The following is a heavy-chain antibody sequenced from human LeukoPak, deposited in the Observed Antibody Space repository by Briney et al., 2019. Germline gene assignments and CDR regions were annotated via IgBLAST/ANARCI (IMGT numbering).Heavy chain of an antibody. D-gene: IGHD3-22*01. J-gene: IGHJ4*02. CDR1: GYTFTEYY. Sequence: ASVKVSCKASGYTFTEYYMHWLRQAPGQGLEWMGWISPKSGGTNYAQKFQGRINMTRDTSISTASMELSGLRSDDTAVYYCAREDSSGYYFDYWGQGTLVTVSS. V-gene: IGHV1-2*02. CDR3: AREDSSGYYFDY. CDR2: ISPKSGGT.